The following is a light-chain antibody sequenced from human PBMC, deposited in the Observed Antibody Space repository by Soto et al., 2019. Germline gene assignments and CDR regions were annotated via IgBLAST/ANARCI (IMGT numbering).Light chain of an antibody. CDR1: QDISNY. V-gene: IGKV1-33*01. Sequence: DIQMTQSPPSLSASVGDRVTITCQASQDISNYLSWCQQKPGKAPKLLIYHASNLETGVPSRFSGSGSWTYFTFTISSLQPEDTATYYCQQYDNLPYTFGQGTKLEI. CDR3: QQYDNLPYT. J-gene: IGKJ2*01. CDR2: HAS.